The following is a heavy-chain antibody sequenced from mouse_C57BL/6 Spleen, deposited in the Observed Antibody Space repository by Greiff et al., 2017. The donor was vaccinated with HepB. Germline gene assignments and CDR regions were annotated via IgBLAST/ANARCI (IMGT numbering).Heavy chain of an antibody. Sequence: EVLLVESEGGLVQPGSSMKLSCTASGFTFSDYYMAWVRQVPEKGLEWVANINYDGSSTYYLDSLKSRFNISRDNAKNMLYLQMSSLKSEDTATYYCARVEDYYYAMDYWGQGTSVTVSS. V-gene: IGHV5-16*01. CDR3: ARVEDYYYAMDY. J-gene: IGHJ4*01. CDR1: GFTFSDYY. D-gene: IGHD2-4*01. CDR2: INYDGSST.